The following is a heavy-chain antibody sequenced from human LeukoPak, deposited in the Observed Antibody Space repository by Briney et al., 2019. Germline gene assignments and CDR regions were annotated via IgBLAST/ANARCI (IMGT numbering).Heavy chain of an antibody. Sequence: ASVKVSCTASGYTFTIYYVRWVRQAPGQGLEWMGIINPSGGSTSYAQKFQGRVTMTRDTSTSTVYMELSSLRSEDTAVYYCARVGYYYDSSGYEFDYLGQGTLVTVSS. D-gene: IGHD3-22*01. J-gene: IGHJ4*02. CDR2: INPSGGST. V-gene: IGHV1-46*01. CDR3: ARVGYYYDSSGYEFDY. CDR1: GYTFTIYY.